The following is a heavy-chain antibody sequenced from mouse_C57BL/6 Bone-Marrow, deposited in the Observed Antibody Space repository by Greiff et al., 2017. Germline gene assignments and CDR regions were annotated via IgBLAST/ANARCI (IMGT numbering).Heavy chain of an antibody. J-gene: IGHJ3*01. CDR2: ISSGGDYI. CDR3: TRGRRQSAWFAY. D-gene: IGHD1-1*01. V-gene: IGHV5-9-1*02. Sequence: EVMLVEPGEGLVKPGGSLKLSCAASGFTFSSYAMSWVRQTPEQRLEWVAYISSGGDYIYYADTVKGRFTISRDNARNTLYLQMSSLKSEDKAMYYCTRGRRQSAWFAYWGQGTLVTVSA. CDR1: GFTFSSYA.